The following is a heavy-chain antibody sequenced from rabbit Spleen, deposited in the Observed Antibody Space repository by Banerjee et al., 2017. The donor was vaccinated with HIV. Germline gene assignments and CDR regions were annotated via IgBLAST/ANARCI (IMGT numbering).Heavy chain of an antibody. Sequence: QEQLEESGGDLVKPEGSLTLTCTASGFSFSSGYWICWVRQAPGKGLEWIGYIDPVFGSTYYASWVIGRFTISSHNAQNTLYLQLTSLTVADTATYFCARDTGSSFSSYGMDLWGPGTLVTVS. D-gene: IGHD8-1*01. CDR2: IDPVFGST. J-gene: IGHJ6*01. CDR1: GFSFSSGYW. CDR3: ARDTGSSFSSYGMDL. V-gene: IGHV1S45*01.